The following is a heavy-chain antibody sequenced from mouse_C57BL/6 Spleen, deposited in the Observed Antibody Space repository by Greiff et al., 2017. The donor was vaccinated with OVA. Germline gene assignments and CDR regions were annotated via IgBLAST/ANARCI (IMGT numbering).Heavy chain of an antibody. V-gene: IGHV2-5*01. D-gene: IGHD4-1*01. J-gene: IGHJ1*03. CDR3: AKNGNWDRDPYWYFDV. CDR1: GFSLTSYG. Sequence: VKLMESGPGLVQPSQSLSITCTVSGFSLTSYGVHWVRQSPGKGLEWLGVIWRGGSTDYNAAFMSRLSITKDNSKSQVFFKMNSLQADDTAIYYCAKNGNWDRDPYWYFDVWGTGTTVTVSS. CDR2: IWRGGST.